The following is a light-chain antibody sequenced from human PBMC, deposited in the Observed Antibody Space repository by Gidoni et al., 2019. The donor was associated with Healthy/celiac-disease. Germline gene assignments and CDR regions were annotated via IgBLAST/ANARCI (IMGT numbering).Light chain of an antibody. CDR2: WAS. CDR3: QQYYSTPFT. Sequence: DIVMTQSPDSLAVSLGERATINCTSSKTVLYSSKNKNYLAWYQQKPGQPPKLLIYWASTRESGVPDRFSGSGSGTDFTLTISSLQAEDVAVYYCQQYYSTPFTFGPGTKVDIK. V-gene: IGKV4-1*01. J-gene: IGKJ3*01. CDR1: KTVLYSSKNKNY.